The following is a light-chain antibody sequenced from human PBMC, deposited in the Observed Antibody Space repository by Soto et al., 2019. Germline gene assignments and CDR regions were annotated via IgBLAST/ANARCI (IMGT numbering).Light chain of an antibody. J-gene: IGKJ1*01. CDR3: QQYNSYSRT. CDR1: QSISGW. V-gene: IGKV1-5*01. CDR2: DAS. Sequence: DIQMTQSPSTLSASVGDRVTITCRASQSISGWLAWYQQKPGKAPKLLIYDASSLQSGVPSRFSGSGSGTEFTLTISSLQPDDFETYYCQQYNSYSRTFGQGTKMDIK.